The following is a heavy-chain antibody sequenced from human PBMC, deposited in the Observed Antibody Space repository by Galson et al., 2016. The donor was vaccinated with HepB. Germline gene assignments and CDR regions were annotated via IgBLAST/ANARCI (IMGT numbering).Heavy chain of an antibody. CDR2: IYSGDSDT. V-gene: IGHV5-51*01. CDR1: GYTFSNYW. CDR3: ATQWGRGFFDWLLDADL. D-gene: IGHD3-9*01. Sequence: QSGAEVKKPGESLKISCKASGYTFSNYWIGWVRQMPGKGLEWMGIIYSGDSDTRYSPSFQGQVTISADKSISTAYLQWSSLKASDTAIYYCATQWGRGFFDWLLDADLWGQGTLVTVSS. J-gene: IGHJ5*02.